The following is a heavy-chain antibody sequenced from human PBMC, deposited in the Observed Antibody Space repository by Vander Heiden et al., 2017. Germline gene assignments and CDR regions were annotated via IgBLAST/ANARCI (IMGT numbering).Heavy chain of an antibody. V-gene: IGHV3-30*18. CDR2: ISYDGSNK. J-gene: IGHJ4*02. Sequence: FSSYGMHWVRQAPGKGLEWVAVISYDGSNKYYADSVKGRVTISRDNSKNTLYRQMNSLRAEETAVYYCAKGFQYIGATPEDRCFDYWGQGTMVTVSS. D-gene: IGHD5-12*01. CDR3: AKGFQYIGATPEDRCFDY. CDR1: FSSYG.